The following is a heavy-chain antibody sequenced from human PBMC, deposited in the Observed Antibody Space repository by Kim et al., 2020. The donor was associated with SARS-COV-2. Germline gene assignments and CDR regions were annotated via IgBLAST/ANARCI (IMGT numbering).Heavy chain of an antibody. D-gene: IGHD5-18*01. CDR3: AHRPSGYSYGYFCFDY. Sequence: SLKSRVTITKDTSKNQVVLTMTNMDPVDTATYYCAHRPSGYSYGYFCFDYWGQGTLVTVSS. J-gene: IGHJ4*02. V-gene: IGHV2-5*01.